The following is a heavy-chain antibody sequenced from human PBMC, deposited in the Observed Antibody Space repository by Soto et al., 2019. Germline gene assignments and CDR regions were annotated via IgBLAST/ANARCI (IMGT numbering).Heavy chain of an antibody. CDR2: SSYDGRET. CDR3: ARDSGWPILNFDN. V-gene: IGHV3-30*03. CDR1: DFDFISYG. J-gene: IGHJ4*02. D-gene: IGHD3-10*01. Sequence: GWSLRLSCASSDFDFISYGIHWVRQAPGKGLEWVAASSYDGRETFYADSAKGRFTVSKEMSKNTAFLQMNALRHEDTAVYFCARDSGWPILNFDNWGQGTPVTVSS.